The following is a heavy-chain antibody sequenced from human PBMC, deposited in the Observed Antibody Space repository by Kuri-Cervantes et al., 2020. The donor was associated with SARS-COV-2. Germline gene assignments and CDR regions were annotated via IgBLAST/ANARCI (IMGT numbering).Heavy chain of an antibody. CDR3: ARGTHYFDSTTYWSTGWV. D-gene: IGHD3-22*01. CDR2: IYPSGST. CDR1: GCSISSDRYY. J-gene: IGHJ4*02. V-gene: IGHV4-61*02. Sequence: SETLSLTCNVPGCSISSDRYYWSWIRQPAGKGLEWIGRIYPSGSTNYHPSLKSRVTLSVDTSKDQFSLKLNSVTAADTAVYYCARGTHYFDSTTYWSTGWVWGQGTLVTVSS.